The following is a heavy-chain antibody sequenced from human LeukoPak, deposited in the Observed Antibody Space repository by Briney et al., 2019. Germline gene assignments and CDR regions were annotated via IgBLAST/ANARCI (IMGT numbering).Heavy chain of an antibody. J-gene: IGHJ3*02. D-gene: IGHD6-19*01. CDR2: INPSGGST. CDR1: GYTFTSYY. Sequence: ASVKVSCKASGYTFTSYYMHWVRQAPGQGLEWMGIINPSGGSTSYAQEFQGRVTMTRDMSTSTVYMELSSLRYEDTAVYYCARAGYSSGTSDTFDIWGQGTMVTVSS. CDR3: ARAGYSSGTSDTFDI. V-gene: IGHV1-46*01.